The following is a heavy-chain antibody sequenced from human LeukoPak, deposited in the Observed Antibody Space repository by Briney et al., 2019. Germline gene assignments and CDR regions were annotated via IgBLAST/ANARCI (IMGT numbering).Heavy chain of an antibody. J-gene: IGHJ4*02. D-gene: IGHD3-10*01. CDR3: ARDEGPYGSGSPSGD. V-gene: IGHV3-33*01. CDR1: GFTFSSYG. Sequence: GGSLGLSCAASGFTFSSYGMHWVRQAPGKGLEWVAVIWYDGSNKYYADSVKGRFTISRDNSKNTLYLQMNSLRAEDTAVYYCARDEGPYGSGSPSGDWGQGTLVTVSS. CDR2: IWYDGSNK.